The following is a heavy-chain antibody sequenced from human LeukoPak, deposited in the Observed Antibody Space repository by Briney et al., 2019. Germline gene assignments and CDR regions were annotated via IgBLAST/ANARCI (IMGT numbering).Heavy chain of an antibody. CDR1: GFTFSSYG. V-gene: IGHV3-30*18. D-gene: IGHD3-22*01. Sequence: GGSLRLSCAASGFTFSSYGMHWIRQAPGKGLEWVAVISYDGSNKYYADSVKGRFTISRDNSKNTLYLQMNSLRAEDTAVYYCAKGYYYDSSDENYFDYWGQGTLVTVSS. CDR3: AKGYYYDSSDENYFDY. CDR2: ISYDGSNK. J-gene: IGHJ4*02.